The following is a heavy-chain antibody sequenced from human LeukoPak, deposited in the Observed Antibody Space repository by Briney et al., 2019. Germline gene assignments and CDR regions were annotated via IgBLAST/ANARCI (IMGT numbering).Heavy chain of an antibody. CDR1: GGSISSYY. J-gene: IGHJ4*02. D-gene: IGHD1-26*01. Sequence: SETLSLTCTVSGGSISSYYWSWIRQPPGKGLEWIGYIYYSGSTNYNPSLKSRVTISVDTSKNQFSLKLSSVTAADTAVYYCARMEGERWELLGYFDYWGQGTLVTVSS. CDR3: ARMEGERWELLGYFDY. CDR2: IYYSGST. V-gene: IGHV4-59*08.